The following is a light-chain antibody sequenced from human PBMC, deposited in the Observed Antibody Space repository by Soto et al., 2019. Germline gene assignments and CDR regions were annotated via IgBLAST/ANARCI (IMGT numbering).Light chain of an antibody. V-gene: IGKV4-1*01. CDR1: QSVLYTSDSKNL. J-gene: IGKJ4*01. CDR3: QQYYGIPLT. CDR2: WAS. Sequence: DIVMTQSPDSLAVSLGERATINCKSSQSVLYTSDSKNLLAWYQQKPGQPPKLLIYWASTREFGVPDRFSGXXXXTDXTXXISXXQAXXVXIYYCQQYYGIPLTFGGGTKVEIK.